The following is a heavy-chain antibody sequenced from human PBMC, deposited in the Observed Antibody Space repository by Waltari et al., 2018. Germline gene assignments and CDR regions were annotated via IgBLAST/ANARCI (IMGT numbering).Heavy chain of an antibody. Sequence: QVQLVQSGAEVKKPGSSVQVSCKASGGPFSSYAISRVRPAPGQGLEWMGRIIPIFVTANYAQKFQGRVTITADKSTSTAYMERSSLRSEDTAVYYCAREPVYCGGDCYPTFDYWGQGTLVTVSS. J-gene: IGHJ4*02. D-gene: IGHD2-21*01. CDR3: AREPVYCGGDCYPTFDY. CDR1: GGPFSSYA. V-gene: IGHV1-69*08. CDR2: IIPIFVTA.